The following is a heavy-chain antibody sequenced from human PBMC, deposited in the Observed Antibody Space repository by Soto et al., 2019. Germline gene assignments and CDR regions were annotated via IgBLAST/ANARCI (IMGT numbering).Heavy chain of an antibody. CDR3: AREYYDSSGLPYGMDV. CDR2: IYYSGST. J-gene: IGHJ6*02. Sequence: PSETLSLTCTVSGGSISSYYWSWIRQPPGKGLEWIGYIYYSGSTNYNPSLKSRVTISVDTSKNQFSLKLSSVTAADTAVYYCAREYYDSSGLPYGMDVWGQGATVTVSS. CDR1: GGSISSYY. V-gene: IGHV4-59*01. D-gene: IGHD3-22*01.